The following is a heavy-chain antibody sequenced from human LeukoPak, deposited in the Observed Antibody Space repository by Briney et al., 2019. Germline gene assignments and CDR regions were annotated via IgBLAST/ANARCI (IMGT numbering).Heavy chain of an antibody. V-gene: IGHV4-31*03. J-gene: IGHJ4*02. Sequence: SQSLSLTCTVSGGSISSGGYYWSWIRQHPGKGLEWIGYIYYSGSTYYNPSLKSRVTISVDTSKNQFSLKLSSVTAADTAVYYCARDSDCSSTSCQPPFDYWGQGTLVTVSS. CDR2: IYYSGST. CDR1: GGSISSGGYY. D-gene: IGHD2-2*01. CDR3: ARDSDCSSTSCQPPFDY.